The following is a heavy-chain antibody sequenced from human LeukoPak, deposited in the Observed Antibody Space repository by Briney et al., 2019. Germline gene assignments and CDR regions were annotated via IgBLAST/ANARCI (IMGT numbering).Heavy chain of an antibody. CDR2: IHFDGSNQ. CDR1: GFTFSSYG. Sequence: GGSLRLSCAASGFTFSSYGMHWVRQAPGKGLEWVAFIHFDGSNQYYADSVKGRFTISRDNSKNKLYLQMNSPRAEDTAVYYCAKRFRGVYNYYYYMDVWGKGTTVTVSS. V-gene: IGHV3-30*02. CDR3: AKRFRGVYNYYYYMDV. J-gene: IGHJ6*03. D-gene: IGHD2-2*02.